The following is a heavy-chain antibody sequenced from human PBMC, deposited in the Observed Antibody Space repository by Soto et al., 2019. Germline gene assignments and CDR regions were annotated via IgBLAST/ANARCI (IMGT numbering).Heavy chain of an antibody. CDR1: GGTFSSYA. CDR2: IIPLLATP. V-gene: IGHV1-69*06. CDR3: AGGRGASAGYYFDY. Sequence: VQSGAEVKKPGSSVKVSCKASGGTFSSYAFSWVRQAPGQGLEWMGGIIPLLATPNYAQKFQGRVTITADKSTSTAYMELGSRRLEDRAVYFWAGGRGASAGYYFDYWGQETLVTVSS. J-gene: IGHJ4*02. D-gene: IGHD6-13*01.